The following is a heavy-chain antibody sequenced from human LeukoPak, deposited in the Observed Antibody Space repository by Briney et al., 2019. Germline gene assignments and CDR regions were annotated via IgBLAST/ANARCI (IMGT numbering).Heavy chain of an antibody. V-gene: IGHV4-59*01. D-gene: IGHD5-18*01. J-gene: IGHJ4*02. CDR1: GGSISSYY. CDR3: ARVERGYSYGW. CDR2: IYYSGST. Sequence: SETLSLTCTVSGGSISSYYWSWIRQPPGKGLEWIGYIYYSGSTNYNPSLKSRVTISVDTSKNQFSLKLSSATAADTAVYYCARVERGYSYGWWGQGTLVTVSS.